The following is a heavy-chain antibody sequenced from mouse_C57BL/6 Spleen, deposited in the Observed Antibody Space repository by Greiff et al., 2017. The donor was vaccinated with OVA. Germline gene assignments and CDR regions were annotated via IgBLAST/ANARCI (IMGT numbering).Heavy chain of an antibody. CDR3: ARAIYDGYYNYAIDY. CDR2: IWSGGST. V-gene: IGHV2-2*01. CDR1: GFSLTSYG. J-gene: IGHJ4*01. Sequence: VKVEESGPGLVQPSQSLSITCTVSGFSLTSYGVHWVRQSPGKGLEWLGVIWSGGSTDYNAAFISRLSISKDNSKSQVFFKMNSLQADDTAIYYCARAIYDGYYNYAIDYWGQGTSVTVSS. D-gene: IGHD2-3*01.